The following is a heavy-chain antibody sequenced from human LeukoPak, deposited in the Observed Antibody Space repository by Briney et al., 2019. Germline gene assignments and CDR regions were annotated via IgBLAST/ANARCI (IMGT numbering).Heavy chain of an antibody. CDR2: INSDGSST. CDR3: ARDGDYYDSSGYYYVESAAFDI. J-gene: IGHJ3*02. CDR1: GFTFSSYW. V-gene: IGHV3-74*01. D-gene: IGHD3-22*01. Sequence: GGSLRLSCAASGFTFSSYWMHWVRQAPGKGLVWVSRINSDGSSTSYADSVKGRFTISRDNSKNTLYLQMNSLRAEDTAVYYCARDGDYYDSSGYYYVESAAFDIWGQGTMVTVSS.